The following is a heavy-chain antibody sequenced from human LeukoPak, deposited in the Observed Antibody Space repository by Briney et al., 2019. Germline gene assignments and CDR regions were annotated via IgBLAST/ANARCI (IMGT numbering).Heavy chain of an antibody. CDR2: FDPEDGET. J-gene: IGHJ4*02. CDR1: GGTFSSYA. D-gene: IGHD1-26*01. CDR3: ATGLILQWELLDY. Sequence: ASVKVSCKASGGTFSSYAISWVRQAPGQGLEWMGGFDPEDGETIYAQKFQGRVTMTEDTSTDTAYMELSSLRSEDTAVYYCATGLILQWELLDYWGQGTLVTVSS. V-gene: IGHV1-24*01.